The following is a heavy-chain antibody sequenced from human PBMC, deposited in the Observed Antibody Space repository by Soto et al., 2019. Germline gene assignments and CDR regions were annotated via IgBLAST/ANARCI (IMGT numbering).Heavy chain of an antibody. CDR2: VFYTATS. CDR3: ARGALFSSAYFAADS. J-gene: IGHJ4*02. Sequence: PSVPLSVPWTVAYVSSTHCWWSWIRNTPRKRLEWIGYVFYTATSNYNPPLKSRVSISVDTSKTHFSLNLTPVTAADTAVYYCARGALFSSAYFAADSWGQGILVSVSS. CDR1: YVSSTHCW. D-gene: IGHD3-3*01. V-gene: IGHV4-59*01.